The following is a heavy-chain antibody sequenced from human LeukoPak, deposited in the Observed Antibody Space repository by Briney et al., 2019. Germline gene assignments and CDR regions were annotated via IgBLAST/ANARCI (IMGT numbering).Heavy chain of an antibody. CDR3: AKGSLNDY. CDR1: GGSFSGYY. Sequence: SETLSLTCAVYGGSFSGYYWSWIRQPPGKGLEWIGEINHSGSTNNNPSLKSRVTISVDTSKNQFSLKLSSVTAADTAVYYCAKGSLNDYWGQGTLVTVSS. CDR2: INHSGST. J-gene: IGHJ4*02. D-gene: IGHD3-9*01. V-gene: IGHV4-34*01.